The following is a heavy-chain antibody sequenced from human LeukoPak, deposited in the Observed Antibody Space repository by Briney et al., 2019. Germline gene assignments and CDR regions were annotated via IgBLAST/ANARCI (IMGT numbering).Heavy chain of an antibody. CDR2: ISDDGSDK. J-gene: IGHJ4*02. V-gene: IGHV3-30*01. D-gene: IGHD6-19*01. CDR3: ARDLYSKGWFPDL. Sequence: GGSLRLSCAASGFTLSPYAMHWIRQAPGKGLEWVAVISDDGSDKYYADSVKGRFNISRDSAKNTLCLQINSLKIEDTAVYYCARDLYSKGWFPDLWGQGTLVAVSS. CDR1: GFTLSPYA.